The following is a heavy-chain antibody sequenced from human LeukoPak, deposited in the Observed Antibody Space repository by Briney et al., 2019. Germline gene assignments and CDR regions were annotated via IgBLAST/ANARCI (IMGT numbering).Heavy chain of an antibody. CDR2: FDPEDGET. J-gene: IGHJ5*02. CDR3: ATDRQLGYCSGGSCSLFDP. D-gene: IGHD2-15*01. Sequence: ASVKVSCKVSGYTLTELSMHWVRQAPGKGLEWMGGFDPEDGETIYAQKFQGRVTTTEDTSTDTAYMELSSMTSDDTAVYYCATDRQLGYCSGGSCSLFDPWGQGTLVTVSS. V-gene: IGHV1-24*01. CDR1: GYTLTELS.